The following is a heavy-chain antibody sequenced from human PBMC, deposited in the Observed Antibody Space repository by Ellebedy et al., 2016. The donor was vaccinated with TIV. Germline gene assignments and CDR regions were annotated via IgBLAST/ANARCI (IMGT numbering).Heavy chain of an antibody. V-gene: IGHV3-7*03. CDR3: ADFHAA. CDR1: GFSFSTYW. J-gene: IGHJ5*02. Sequence: GESLKISCAASGFSFSTYWMSWVRQAPGKGLEWVANINQDGGDKYYVESVKGRFTISRDNTKDSLFLQMNSLTAEDTALYYCADFHAAWGQGTLVTVSS. CDR2: INQDGGDK.